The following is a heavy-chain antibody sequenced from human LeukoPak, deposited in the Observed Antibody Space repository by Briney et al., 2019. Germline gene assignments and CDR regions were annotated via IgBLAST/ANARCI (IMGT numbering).Heavy chain of an antibody. Sequence: ASVKVSCKASGGTFNSYAISWVRQAPGQGLEWMGGIIPLFGTANYAQKFQGRVTITADKSTNTAYMELSSLRSEDTAVYYCARGARWLTLRDAFDIWGQGTMVTVSS. CDR2: IIPLFGTA. CDR3: ARGARWLTLRDAFDI. CDR1: GGTFNSYA. D-gene: IGHD5-12*01. J-gene: IGHJ3*02. V-gene: IGHV1-69*06.